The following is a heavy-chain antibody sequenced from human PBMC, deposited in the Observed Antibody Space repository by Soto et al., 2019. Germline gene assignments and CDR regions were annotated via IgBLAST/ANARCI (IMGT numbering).Heavy chain of an antibody. J-gene: IGHJ6*02. V-gene: IGHV4-34*01. D-gene: IGHD2-15*01. Sequence: SETLSLTCAVYGGSFSGYYWSWIRQPPGKGLEWIGEINHSGSTNYNPSLKSRVTISVDTSKNQFSLKLSSVTAADTAVYYCARGRGMVAAIRYYYYGMDVWGQGTTVTVSS. CDR1: GGSFSGYY. CDR2: INHSGST. CDR3: ARGRGMVAAIRYYYYGMDV.